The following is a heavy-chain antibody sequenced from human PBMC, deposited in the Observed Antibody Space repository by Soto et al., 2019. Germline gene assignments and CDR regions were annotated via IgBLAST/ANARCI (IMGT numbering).Heavy chain of an antibody. J-gene: IGHJ4*02. V-gene: IGHV4-59*08. CDR2: IHSGST. Sequence: QVQLQESGPGLVKPSGTLSLTCTFSGGSISSDYWNWIRQPPGKGLEWIGYIHSGSTTYSASLRSRVTISVDTSKNQFSLKLSSVTAADTAVYFCARHDGSRSTDYWGQGTLVTVSS. D-gene: IGHD3-10*01. CDR3: ARHDGSRSTDY. CDR1: GGSISSDY.